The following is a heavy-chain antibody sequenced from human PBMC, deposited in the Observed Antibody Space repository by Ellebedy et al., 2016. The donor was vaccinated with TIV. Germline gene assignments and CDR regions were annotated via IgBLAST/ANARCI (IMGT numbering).Heavy chain of an antibody. D-gene: IGHD3-10*01. CDR1: GITVNSSY. J-gene: IGHJ4*02. Sequence: GESLKISXAASGITVNSSYMSWVHQAPGQGLEWISVIYSAGSTNYADSVKGRFTISRDNSKNTLSLQMDSLRAEDTAVYYCARILARGIIITGDYLDHWGQGTPVTVSS. CDR3: ARILARGIIITGDYLDH. V-gene: IGHV3-53*01. CDR2: IYSAGST.